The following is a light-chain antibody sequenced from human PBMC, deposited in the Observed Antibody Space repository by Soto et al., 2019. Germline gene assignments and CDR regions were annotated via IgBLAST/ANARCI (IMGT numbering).Light chain of an antibody. CDR2: GAS. Sequence: VLTESPSTVSLSPGERATLSRRASQSVGSSYLAWYQQRPGQAPRLLIYGASGRATGIPDRFSGSGSGTDFTLTISRLEPEDFAVYYCQQYGSSPRTFGQGTKVDI. V-gene: IGKV3-20*01. CDR3: QQYGSSPRT. J-gene: IGKJ1*01. CDR1: QSVGSSY.